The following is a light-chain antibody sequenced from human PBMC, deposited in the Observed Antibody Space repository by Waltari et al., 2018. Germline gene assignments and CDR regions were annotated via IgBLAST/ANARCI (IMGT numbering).Light chain of an antibody. V-gene: IGKV3-11*01. CDR1: QSVGSN. CDR3: QQRNNWPPGFT. CDR2: DAS. Sequence: DIVFTQSPATLSLSPGAQATLSSRASQSVGSNVAWYQQKAGQAPRLLIYDASNRATGIPARFSGSGSGTDFTLTISSLEPEDFAVYYCQQRNNWPPGFTFGPGTKVDIK. J-gene: IGKJ3*01.